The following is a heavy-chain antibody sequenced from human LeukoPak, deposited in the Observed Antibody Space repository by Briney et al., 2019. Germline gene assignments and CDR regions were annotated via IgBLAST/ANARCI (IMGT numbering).Heavy chain of an antibody. CDR3: ARIDYSNYA. CDR2: IWYDGSNK. J-gene: IGHJ5*02. D-gene: IGHD4-4*01. CDR1: GYTFSSYG. Sequence: GGSLRLSCAASGYTFSSYGMHWVRQAPGKGLEWVAVIWYDGSNKYYADSVKGRFTISRDNSKNTLYLQMNSLRAEDTAVYYCARIDYSNYAWGQGTLVTVSS. V-gene: IGHV3-33*01.